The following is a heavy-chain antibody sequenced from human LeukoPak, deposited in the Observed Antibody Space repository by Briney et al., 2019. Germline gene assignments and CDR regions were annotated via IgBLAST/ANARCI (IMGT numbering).Heavy chain of an antibody. CDR2: IGYSGST. CDR3: AREYTLYRSGWFLDY. J-gene: IGHJ4*02. D-gene: IGHD6-19*01. V-gene: IGHV4-39*07. Sequence: SETLSLTCTVSGDSSTNYIYSWGWFRQPPGRGLAWLASIGYSGSTYYNPSLKSRATISIDTSKNQISLKLASVTAADTAVYYCAREYTLYRSGWFLDYWGQGTVVTVSS. CDR1: GDSSTNYIYS.